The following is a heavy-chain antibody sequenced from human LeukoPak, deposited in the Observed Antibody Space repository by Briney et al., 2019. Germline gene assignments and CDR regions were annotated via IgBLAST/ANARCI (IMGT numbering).Heavy chain of an antibody. V-gene: IGHV3-15*01. D-gene: IGHD3-10*01. CDR3: TLIKGWGSGTYYLDY. CDR2: IKSKTADGTI. Sequence: GGSLRLSCAASGFDIYNDWKRGARRAREGGLEGVGRIKSKTADGTIGYAAPVNGRFIISRDDSKHTLYLQMNSLKTEDTAMYYCTLIKGWGSGTYYLDYWGQGTLVTVSS. CDR1: GFDIYNDW. J-gene: IGHJ4*02.